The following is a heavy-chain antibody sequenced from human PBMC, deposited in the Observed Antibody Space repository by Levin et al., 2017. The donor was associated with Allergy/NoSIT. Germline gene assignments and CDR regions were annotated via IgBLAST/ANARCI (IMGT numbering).Heavy chain of an antibody. D-gene: IGHD3-3*01. J-gene: IGHJ4*02. Sequence: SETLSLTCTVSGASIRSSNLWGWIRQPPGKGLEWIGSMLHSGKAYYNPSLKSRVTISVDTSKNQFSLRLSSLTAADTAVYYCAREHGVVQPSEFDYWGQGTLVTVSS. CDR2: MLHSGKA. CDR3: AREHGVVQPSEFDY. V-gene: IGHV4-38-2*02. CDR1: GASIRSSNL.